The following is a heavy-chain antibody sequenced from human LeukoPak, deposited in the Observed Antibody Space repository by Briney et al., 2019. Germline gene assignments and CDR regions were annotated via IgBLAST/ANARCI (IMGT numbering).Heavy chain of an antibody. D-gene: IGHD3-10*01. CDR1: GYSFTSYD. Sequence: ASVKVSCTASGYSFTSYDINWVRQAAGQGLEWVGWMTPNSGKTGYAQKFQGRITMTRDISISTAYLELSSLTSEDTAVYYCARNEYASGIFDYWGQGVLVTVSP. V-gene: IGHV1-8*01. CDR2: MTPNSGKT. CDR3: ARNEYASGIFDY. J-gene: IGHJ4*02.